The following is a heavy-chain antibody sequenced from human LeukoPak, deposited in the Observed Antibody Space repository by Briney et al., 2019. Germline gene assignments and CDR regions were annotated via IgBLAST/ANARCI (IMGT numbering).Heavy chain of an antibody. D-gene: IGHD3-22*01. J-gene: IGHJ4*02. CDR2: VYSSGST. CDR3: ARHSSSPGYFDH. V-gene: IGHV4-59*08. CDR1: GGSISSYY. Sequence: SETLSLTCTVSGGSISSYYWSWIRQPPGKVLEWIGYVYSSGSTNYNPSLKSRVTISVDTSKNQVSLKLSSVTAADTAVYYCARHSSSPGYFDHWGQGTLVTVSS.